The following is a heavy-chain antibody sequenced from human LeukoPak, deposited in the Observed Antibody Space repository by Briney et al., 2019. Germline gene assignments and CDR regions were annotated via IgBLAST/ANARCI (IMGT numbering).Heavy chain of an antibody. CDR1: GFTFSSYS. Sequence: TGGSLRLSCAASGFTFSSYSMNWVRQAPGKGLEWVSYISSSSSTIYYADSVKGRFTISRDNAKNSLYLQMNSLRAEDTAVYYCARDPSVVDFDYWGQGTLVTVSS. CDR3: ARDPSVVDFDY. J-gene: IGHJ4*02. D-gene: IGHD3-22*01. CDR2: ISSSSSTI. V-gene: IGHV3-48*04.